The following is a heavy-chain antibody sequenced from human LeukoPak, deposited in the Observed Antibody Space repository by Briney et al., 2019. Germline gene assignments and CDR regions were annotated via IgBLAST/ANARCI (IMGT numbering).Heavy chain of an antibody. CDR3: ASGSSGYRGYFDY. CDR2: ISYDGSNK. CDR1: GFTFSSYA. D-gene: IGHD3-22*01. V-gene: IGHV3-30-3*01. J-gene: IGHJ4*02. Sequence: GGSLRLSCAASGFTFSSYAMHWVRQAPGKGLEWVAVISYDGSNKYYADSVKGRFTISRDNSKNTLYLQMNSLRAEDTAVYYCASGSSGYRGYFDYWGQGTLVTVSS.